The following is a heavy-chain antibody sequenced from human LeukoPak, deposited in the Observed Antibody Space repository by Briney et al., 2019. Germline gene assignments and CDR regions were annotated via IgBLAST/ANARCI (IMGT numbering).Heavy chain of an antibody. CDR1: GFTFSDYY. CDR3: ALAMSYDSSGYYYY. CDR2: ISGSGGST. V-gene: IGHV3-23*01. Sequence: GGSLRLSCAASGFTFSDYYMSWIRQAPGKGLEWVSAISGSGGSTYYADSVKGRFTISRDNSKNTLYLQMNSLRAEDTAVYYCALAMSYDSSGYYYYWGQGTLVTVSS. J-gene: IGHJ4*02. D-gene: IGHD3-22*01.